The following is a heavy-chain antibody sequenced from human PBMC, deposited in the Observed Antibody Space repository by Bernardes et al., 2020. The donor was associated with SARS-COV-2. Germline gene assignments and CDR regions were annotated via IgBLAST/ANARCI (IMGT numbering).Heavy chain of an antibody. CDR1: GFTFDDYD. D-gene: IGHD2-8*01. Sequence: GGSLRLSCAASGFTFDDYDMSWVRQVPGKGLEWVSGISWSGASTGYADSVKGRFTISRDNAKKSLFLEMDSLRAEDTAVYYCAREDMNTNSFDFWGQGTPVTVSS. V-gene: IGHV3-20*04. CDR3: AREDMNTNSFDF. J-gene: IGHJ4*02. CDR2: ISWSGAST.